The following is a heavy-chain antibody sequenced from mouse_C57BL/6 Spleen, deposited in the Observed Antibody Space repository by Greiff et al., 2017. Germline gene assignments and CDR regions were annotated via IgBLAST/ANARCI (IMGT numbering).Heavy chain of an antibody. CDR1: GYSITSGYY. CDR2: ISYDGSN. V-gene: IGHV3-6*01. D-gene: IGHD2-3*01. Sequence: EVKLQESGPGLVKPSQSLSLTCSVTGYSITSGYYWNWIRQFPGNKLEWMGYISYDGSNNYNPSLKNRISITRDTSKNQFFLKLNSVTTEDTATYYCASSLYDGYFDYWGQGTTLTVSS. CDR3: ASSLYDGYFDY. J-gene: IGHJ2*01.